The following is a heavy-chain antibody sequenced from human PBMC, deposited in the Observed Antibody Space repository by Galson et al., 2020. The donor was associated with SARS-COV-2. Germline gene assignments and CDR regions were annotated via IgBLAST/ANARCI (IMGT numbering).Heavy chain of an antibody. V-gene: IGHV4-39*01. CDR3: ASLHVATQESRSSWFDY. CDR1: GGSISNSYYF. CDR2: IYYSGRT. Sequence: ETSETLSLTCTVSGGSISNSYYFWGWIRQPPGKGLEWIGSIYYSGRTFYPPSLKSRLIISVDTSKNQFSLRLSSVTAADTAVYYCASLHVATQESRSSWFDYWGQGSLVTVSS. J-gene: IGHJ4*02. D-gene: IGHD6-6*01.